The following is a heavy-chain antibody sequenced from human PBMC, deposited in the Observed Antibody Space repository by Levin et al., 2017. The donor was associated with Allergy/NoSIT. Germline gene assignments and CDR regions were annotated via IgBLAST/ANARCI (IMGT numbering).Heavy chain of an antibody. CDR2: ITSTRKYI. V-gene: IGHV3-21*01. D-gene: IGHD6-13*01. J-gene: IGHJ6*02. Sequence: GESLKISCATSGFPFSTYGMAWVRQAPGKGLECVTSITSTRKYIHYADSVKGRFTISRDKANNSLSLQMNRLRGEDTAVYYCARAAGAAGRGGMDVWGQGTTVTVSS. CDR3: ARAAGAAGRGGMDV. CDR1: GFPFSTYG.